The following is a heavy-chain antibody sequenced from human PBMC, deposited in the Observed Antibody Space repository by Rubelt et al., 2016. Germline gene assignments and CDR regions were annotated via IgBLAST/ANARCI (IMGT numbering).Heavy chain of an antibody. J-gene: IGHJ6*04. CDR2: FVSEGGET. CDR3: ATGLHEFYV. CDR1: GYTLTELS. Sequence: QVQLVQSGAEVKKPGASVKVSCKVSGYTLTELSMHWVRQAPGKGLEWMGGFVSEGGETIYDSNFQCRGNMTEDTFTDTSYMVLSSLRSVDSAVYYCATGLHEFYVWGKGTTVTVSS. V-gene: IGHV1-24*01. D-gene: IGHD3-10*01.